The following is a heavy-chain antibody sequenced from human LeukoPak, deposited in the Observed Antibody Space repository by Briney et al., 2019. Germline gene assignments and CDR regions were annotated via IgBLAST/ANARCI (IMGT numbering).Heavy chain of an antibody. CDR3: ARDSIFYYDSSGYHDY. CDR1: GGSISSSSYY. V-gene: IGHV4-39*07. CDR2: IYYSGST. Sequence: SETLSLTCTVSGGSISSSSYYWGWIRQPPGKGLEWIGSIYYSGSTYYNPSLKSRVTISVDTSKNQFSLKLSSVTAADTAVYYCARDSIFYYDSSGYHDYWGQGTLVTVSS. D-gene: IGHD3-22*01. J-gene: IGHJ4*02.